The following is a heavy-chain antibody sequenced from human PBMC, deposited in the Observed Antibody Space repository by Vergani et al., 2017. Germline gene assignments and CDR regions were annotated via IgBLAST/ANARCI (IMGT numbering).Heavy chain of an antibody. CDR3: ARGSVHYDILTGQYPPDAFDI. D-gene: IGHD3-9*01. Sequence: QVQLVQSGAEVKKPGSSVKVSCKASGGTFSSYTISWVRQAPGQGLEWMGRIIPILGIANYAKKFQGSVTITADKSTSTAYMELSSLRSEDTAVYYCARGSVHYDILTGQYPPDAFDIWGQGTMVTVSS. CDR2: IIPILGIA. V-gene: IGHV1-69*02. J-gene: IGHJ3*02. CDR1: GGTFSSYT.